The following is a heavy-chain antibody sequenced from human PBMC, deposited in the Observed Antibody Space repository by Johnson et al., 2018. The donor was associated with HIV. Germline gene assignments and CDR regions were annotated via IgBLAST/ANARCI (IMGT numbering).Heavy chain of an antibody. CDR2: ISGGST. CDR1: GFTVSSNE. Sequence: EVQLVESRGVLVQPGGSLRLSCAASGFTVSSNEMSWVRQAPGKGLEWVSSISGGSTYYADSRKGRLTISSDNSKNTLYLQMNSLRAEETAVYYCARERRAGVKGAFDIWGQGTMVTVSS. CDR3: ARERRAGVKGAFDI. D-gene: IGHD2-21*01. V-gene: IGHV3-38-3*01. J-gene: IGHJ3*02.